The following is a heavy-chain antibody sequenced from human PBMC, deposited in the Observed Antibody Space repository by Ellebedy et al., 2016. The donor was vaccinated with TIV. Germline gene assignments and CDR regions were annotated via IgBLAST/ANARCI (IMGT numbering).Heavy chain of an antibody. CDR3: ARDGTIYDSSGYDY. J-gene: IGHJ4*02. CDR1: GYTFTGYY. D-gene: IGHD3-22*01. CDR2: INPNSGGT. V-gene: IGHV1-2*02. Sequence: AASVKVSCKASGYTFTGYYMHWVRQAPGQGLEWMGWINPNSGGTNYAQKFQGRVTMTRDTSISTAYMELSRLRSDDTAVYYCARDGTIYDSSGYDYWGQGTLVTVSS.